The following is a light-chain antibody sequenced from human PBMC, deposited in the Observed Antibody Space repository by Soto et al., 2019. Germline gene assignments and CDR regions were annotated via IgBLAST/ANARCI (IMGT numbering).Light chain of an antibody. V-gene: IGLV1-40*01. CDR1: SSNIGAGYV. Sequence: QAVVTQPPSVSGAPGQRVTISCTGSSSNIGAGYVVHWYQQLPGTAPKLLIYGNSNRPSGVPDRFSGSKSGTSASLAITGLQAEDEADYYCQSYDSSLSGSGVFGTGTKLTVL. J-gene: IGLJ1*01. CDR2: GNS. CDR3: QSYDSSLSGSGV.